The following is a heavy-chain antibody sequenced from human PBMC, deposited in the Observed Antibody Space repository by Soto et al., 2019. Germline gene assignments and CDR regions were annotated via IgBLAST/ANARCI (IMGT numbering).Heavy chain of an antibody. D-gene: IGHD5-18*01. J-gene: IGHJ4*02. CDR3: AKGIRGIQLWCSQMFDY. V-gene: IGHV3-30*18. Sequence: QVQLVESGGGVVQPGRSLRLSCAASGFTFSSYGMHWVRQAPGKGLERVAVISYDGSNKYYADSVKGRFTISRDNSKNTVYLQMNSLRAEDTAVYYCAKGIRGIQLWCSQMFDYWGQGILVTVSS. CDR1: GFTFSSYG. CDR2: ISYDGSNK.